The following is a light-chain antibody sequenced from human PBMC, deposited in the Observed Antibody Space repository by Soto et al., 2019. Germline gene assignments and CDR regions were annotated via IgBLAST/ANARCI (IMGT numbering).Light chain of an antibody. V-gene: IGKV3-15*01. CDR2: GAS. CDR3: QQFNNWPYT. Sequence: EIVMTQSPATLSVSPGERATLSCRASQSISSNLAWYKQKPGQAPRLLIYGASTRAAGFPARFSGSGSGTEFTLTISSLQSEDFAVYSCQQFNNWPYTFGQGTKLEIK. J-gene: IGKJ2*01. CDR1: QSISSN.